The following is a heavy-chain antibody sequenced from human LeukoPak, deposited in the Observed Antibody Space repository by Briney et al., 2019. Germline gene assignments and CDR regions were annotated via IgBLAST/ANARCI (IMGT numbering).Heavy chain of an antibody. D-gene: IGHD5-18*01. CDR3: AKGLRRYSYGY. CDR1: GFTFSSYW. Sequence: PGGSLRLSCAASGFTFSSYWMSWVRQAPGKGLEWVANIKQDGSEKYYVDSVKGRFTISRDNAKNSLYLQMNSLRAEDTAVYYCAKGLRRYSYGYWGQGTLVTVSS. V-gene: IGHV3-7*01. J-gene: IGHJ4*02. CDR2: IKQDGSEK.